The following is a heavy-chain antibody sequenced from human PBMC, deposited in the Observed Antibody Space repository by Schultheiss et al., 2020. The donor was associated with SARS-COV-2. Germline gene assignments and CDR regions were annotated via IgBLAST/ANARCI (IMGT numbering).Heavy chain of an antibody. Sequence: ASVKVSCKASGGTFSSYAISWVRQAPGQGLEWMGWINPNSGGTNYAQKFQGRVTMTRDTSISTAYMELSRLRSDDTAVYYCASTWGYSSSWHPHDYWGQGTLVTVSS. D-gene: IGHD6-13*01. CDR1: GGTFSSYA. V-gene: IGHV1-2*02. J-gene: IGHJ4*02. CDR3: ASTWGYSSSWHPHDY. CDR2: INPNSGGT.